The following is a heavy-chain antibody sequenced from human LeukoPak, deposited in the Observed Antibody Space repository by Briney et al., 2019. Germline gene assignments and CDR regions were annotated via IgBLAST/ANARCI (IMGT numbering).Heavy chain of an antibody. CDR3: ARGAAGINAFDI. V-gene: IGHV4-34*01. J-gene: IGHJ3*02. CDR1: GGSFSGYY. D-gene: IGHD1-1*01. Sequence: NPSETLSLTCAVYGGSFSGYYWSWIRQPPGKGLEWIGEINHSGSTNYNPSLKSRVTISVDTSKNQFSLKLSSVTAADTAVYYCARGAAGINAFDIWGQGTMVTVSS. CDR2: INHSGST.